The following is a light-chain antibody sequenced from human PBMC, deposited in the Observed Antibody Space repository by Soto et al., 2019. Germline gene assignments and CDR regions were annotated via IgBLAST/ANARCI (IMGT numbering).Light chain of an antibody. CDR1: QGISNY. CDR3: QKYNSAPRT. Sequence: IQMTQSASSLTACVGDRVTITCRASQGISNYLAWYQQKPGKVPKLLIYAASTLQSGVPSRFSGSGSGTDFTLTISSLQPEDVATYYCQKYNSAPRTFGQGTKVEIK. J-gene: IGKJ1*01. V-gene: IGKV1-27*01. CDR2: AAS.